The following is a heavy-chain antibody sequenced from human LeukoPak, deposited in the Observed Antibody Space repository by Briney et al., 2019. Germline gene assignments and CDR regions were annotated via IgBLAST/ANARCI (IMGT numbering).Heavy chain of an antibody. CDR1: GGSISSHH. V-gene: IGHV4-59*11. Sequence: SETLSLTCTVSGGSISSHHWSWIRQPPGKGLEWIGYIYYSGSTNYNPSLKSRVTISVDTSKNQFSLKLSSVTAADTAVYYCARPADYSNAFDIWGQGTMVTVSS. J-gene: IGHJ3*02. CDR2: IYYSGST. CDR3: ARPADYSNAFDI. D-gene: IGHD4/OR15-4a*01.